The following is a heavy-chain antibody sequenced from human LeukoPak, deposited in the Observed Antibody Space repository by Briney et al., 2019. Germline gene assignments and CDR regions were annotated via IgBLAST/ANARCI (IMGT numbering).Heavy chain of an antibody. CDR1: GYTFTGYY. D-gene: IGHD3-22*01. Sequence: GASVKVSCKASGYTFTGYYMHWVRQAPGQGLEWMGWINPNSGGTNYAQKFQGRVTITRNTSISTAYMELSSLRSEDTAVYYCARGRSSGYYFNWGQGTLVTVSS. J-gene: IGHJ4*02. CDR2: INPNSGGT. CDR3: ARGRSSGYYFN. V-gene: IGHV1-2*02.